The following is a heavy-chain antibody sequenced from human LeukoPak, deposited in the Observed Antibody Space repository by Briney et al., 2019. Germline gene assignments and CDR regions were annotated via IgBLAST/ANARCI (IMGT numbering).Heavy chain of an antibody. CDR1: GFTFSSYG. CDR3: ARGPIYDILTGYLDY. D-gene: IGHD3-9*01. Sequence: PGRSLRLSCAASGFTFSSYGMHWVRQAPGKGLEWVAVIWYDGSNKYYADSVKGRFTISRDNSKNTLYLQMNSLRAEDTAVYYSARGPIYDILTGYLDYWGQGTLVTVSS. V-gene: IGHV3-33*01. J-gene: IGHJ4*02. CDR2: IWYDGSNK.